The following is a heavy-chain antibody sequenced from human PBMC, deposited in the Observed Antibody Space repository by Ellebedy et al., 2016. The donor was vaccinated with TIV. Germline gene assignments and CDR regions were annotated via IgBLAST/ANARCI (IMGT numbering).Heavy chain of an antibody. D-gene: IGHD2-21*02. V-gene: IGHV4-59*08. CDR1: GGSISSYY. CDR2: IYYSGST. J-gene: IGHJ3*02. Sequence: MPSETLSLTCTVSGGSISSYYWSWIRQPPGKGLEWIGYIYYSGSTNYNPSLKSRVTISVDTSKNQFSLKLSSVTAADTAVYYCARLPPRGYYCGGDCSLGAFDIWGQGTMVTVSS. CDR3: ARLPPRGYYCGGDCSLGAFDI.